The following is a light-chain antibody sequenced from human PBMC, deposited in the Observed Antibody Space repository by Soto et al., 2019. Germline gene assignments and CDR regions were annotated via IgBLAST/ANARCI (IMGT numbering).Light chain of an antibody. CDR3: SSYAGRNSV. CDR2: DVT. V-gene: IGLV2-11*01. Sequence: QSALTQPRSVSGSPGQSVTISCTGTSSDVGDYHYVSWYQHHPGKAPKLMIYDVTKRPSGVPDRFSGSKSGNTASLTVSGLQAEDEADYYCSSYAGRNSVFGTGTKLTVL. J-gene: IGLJ1*01. CDR1: SSDVGDYHY.